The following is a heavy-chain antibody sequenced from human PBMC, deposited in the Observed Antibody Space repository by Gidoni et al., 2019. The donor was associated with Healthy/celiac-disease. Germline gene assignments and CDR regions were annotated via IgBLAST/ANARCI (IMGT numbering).Heavy chain of an antibody. V-gene: IGHV3-48*02. D-gene: IGHD3-22*01. CDR3: ARSWYDSSGYYRWYFDL. CDR2: ISSSSSTI. CDR1: GFTFSSYS. J-gene: IGHJ2*01. Sequence: EVQLVESGGGLVQPGGSLRLSCAASGFTFSSYSMNWVRQAPGKGLEWVSYISSSSSTIYYADSVKGRFTISRDNAKNSLYLQMNSLRDEDTAVYYCARSWYDSSGYYRWYFDLWGRGTLVTVSS.